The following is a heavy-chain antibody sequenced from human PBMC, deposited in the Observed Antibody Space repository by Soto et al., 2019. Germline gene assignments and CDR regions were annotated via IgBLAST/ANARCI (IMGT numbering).Heavy chain of an antibody. D-gene: IGHD2-8*01. J-gene: IGHJ4*02. CDR1: GFTFSTYS. Sequence: EVQLVESGGGLVQPGGSLRLSCAASGFTFSTYSMNWVRQAPGKGLEWISYISSSSSTIYYADSVKGRFTISRDNAKNSLYLQMNSLRVEDTAVYYCARGTYGGDGVWGQGTLVTVSS. CDR2: ISSSSSTI. V-gene: IGHV3-48*01. CDR3: ARGTYGGDGV.